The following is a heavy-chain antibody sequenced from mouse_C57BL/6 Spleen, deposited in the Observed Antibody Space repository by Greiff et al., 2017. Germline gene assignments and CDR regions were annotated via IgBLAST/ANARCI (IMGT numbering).Heavy chain of an antibody. CDR2: ISDGGSYT. V-gene: IGHV5-4*01. Sequence: EVQRVESGGGLVKPGGSLKLSCAASGFTFSSYAMSWVRQTPEKRLEWVATISDGGSYTYYPDNVKGRFTISRDNAKNNLYLQMSHLKSEDTAMYYCARDHYGSSYHFDYWGQGTTLAVAS. J-gene: IGHJ2*01. CDR3: ARDHYGSSYHFDY. CDR1: GFTFSSYA. D-gene: IGHD1-1*01.